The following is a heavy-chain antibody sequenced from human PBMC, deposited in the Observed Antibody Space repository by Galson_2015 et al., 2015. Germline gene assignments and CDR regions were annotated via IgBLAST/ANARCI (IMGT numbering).Heavy chain of an antibody. CDR1: GYTFTGYY. J-gene: IGHJ4*02. CDR2: LNPDGGST. D-gene: IGHD5-24*01. Sequence: SVKVSCKASGYTFTGYYMNCVRQVPGQGLEWLGSLNPDGGSTTYAQRFQGRVTMTRDTATSTVYMELSMLRYEDTAVYYCARGHGYNSPFDSWGQGTLVTVSS. CDR3: ARGHGYNSPFDS. V-gene: IGHV1-46*01.